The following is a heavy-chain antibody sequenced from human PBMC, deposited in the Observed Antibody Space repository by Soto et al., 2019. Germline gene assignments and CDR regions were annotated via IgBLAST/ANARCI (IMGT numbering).Heavy chain of an antibody. CDR3: AKFLIAARPRGYFDL. D-gene: IGHD6-6*01. J-gene: IGHJ2*01. V-gene: IGHV3-23*01. CDR1: GFTFSSYA. Sequence: PVGSLRLSCAASGFTFSSYAMSWVRQAPGKGLEWVSAISGSGGSTYYADSVKGRFTISRDNSKNTLYLQMNSLRAEDTAVYYCAKFLIAARPRGYFDLWGRGTLVTVSS. CDR2: ISGSGGST.